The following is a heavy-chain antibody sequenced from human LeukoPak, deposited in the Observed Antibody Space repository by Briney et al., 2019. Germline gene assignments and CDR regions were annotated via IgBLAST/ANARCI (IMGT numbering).Heavy chain of an antibody. CDR3: ARFIAARPDNWFDP. J-gene: IGHJ5*02. CDR1: GGTFSSYA. D-gene: IGHD6-6*01. Sequence: GASVKVSCKASGGTFSSYAISWVRQAPGQGLEWMGGIIPIFGTANYAQKFQGRVTITTDESTSTAYMELSSLRSEDTAVYYCARFIAARPDNWFDPWGQGTLVTVSS. V-gene: IGHV1-69*05. CDR2: IIPIFGTA.